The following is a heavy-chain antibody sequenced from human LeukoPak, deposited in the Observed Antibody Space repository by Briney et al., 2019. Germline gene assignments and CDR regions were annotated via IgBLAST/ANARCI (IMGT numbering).Heavy chain of an antibody. Sequence: PSETLSLTCTVSGGSITSGAYYWSWIRQHPGKGLEWIGYIYYSGSTFYNPSLKSRVSISVDTSKNQFSLKLSSVTAADTAVYYCARVNTQGVPSPWGQGILVTVSS. CDR1: GGSITSGAYY. J-gene: IGHJ5*02. CDR2: IYYSGST. V-gene: IGHV4-30-4*08. D-gene: IGHD3-16*01. CDR3: ARVNTQGVPSP.